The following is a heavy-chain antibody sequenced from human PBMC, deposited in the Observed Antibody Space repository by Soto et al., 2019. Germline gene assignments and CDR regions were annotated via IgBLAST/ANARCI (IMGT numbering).Heavy chain of an antibody. CDR1: GYTFTDFH. J-gene: IGHJ4*02. Sequence: ASVKVSCKASGYTFTDFHIIWIRQAPGQGLEWMGRIDPKSGSADSAEKLQDRISMTRDTPISTAYMELSSLTSEDTSIYYCARGHDFWSGYYGTPDYWGQGTLVTVSS. V-gene: IGHV1-8*01. CDR2: IDPKSGSA. D-gene: IGHD3-3*01. CDR3: ARGHDFWSGYYGTPDY.